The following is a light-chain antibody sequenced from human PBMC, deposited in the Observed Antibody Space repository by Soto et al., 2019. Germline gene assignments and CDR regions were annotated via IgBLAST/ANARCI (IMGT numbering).Light chain of an antibody. J-gene: IGKJ4*01. Sequence: EIVLTQSPGTLSLSPGETATLSCRASQSVNSLYLAWYQQKPGQAPRLLFYGASSRAPGIPDRFSGSASGTFFTLITSRVEPEDCALYCWQWYSSSQTFGRGTKVEIK. CDR1: QSVNSLY. CDR3: QWYSSSQT. CDR2: GAS. V-gene: IGKV3-20*01.